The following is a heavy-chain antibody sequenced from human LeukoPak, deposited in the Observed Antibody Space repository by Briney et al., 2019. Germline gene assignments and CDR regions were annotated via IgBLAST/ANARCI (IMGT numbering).Heavy chain of an antibody. V-gene: IGHV3-74*01. J-gene: IGHJ6*03. CDR3: ARGDYDFWSGYPYYYYYMDV. D-gene: IGHD3-3*01. Sequence: PGGSLRLLCAPSGFTFRNYWMNWVRQAPGKGLVWVSRINSDGSSTSYADSVKGRFTISRDNAKNTLYLQMNSLRAEDTAVYYCARGDYDFWSGYPYYYYYMDVWGKGTTVTVSS. CDR2: INSDGSST. CDR1: GFTFRNYW.